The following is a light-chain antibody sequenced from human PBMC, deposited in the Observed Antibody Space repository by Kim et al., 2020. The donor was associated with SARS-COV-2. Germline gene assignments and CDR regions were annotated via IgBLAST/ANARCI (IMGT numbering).Light chain of an antibody. V-gene: IGLV1-44*01. CDR3: AAWDDSLKGV. CDR1: SSNIGSNT. J-gene: IGLJ2*01. CDR2: SNN. Sequence: ELTQPLSASGTPGQRVTISCSGSSSNIGSNTVNWYQQLPGTAPKLLIYSNNQRPSGVPDRFSGSKSGTSASLAISGLQSEDEADYYCAAWDDSLKGVFGGGTQLTVL.